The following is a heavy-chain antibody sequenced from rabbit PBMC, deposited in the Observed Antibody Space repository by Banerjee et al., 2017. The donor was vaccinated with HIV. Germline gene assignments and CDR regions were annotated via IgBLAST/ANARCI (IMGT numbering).Heavy chain of an antibody. D-gene: IGHD8-1*01. CDR2: IYIRGGGT. Sequence: QEQLVESGGDLVQPEGSLTLTCTASGLDFSSTYYMCWVRQAPGKGLEWIGCIYIRGGGTWYASWLNGRFTISKTSSTTVTLQMTSLTAADTATYFCARGVGSSYYWYFNLWGPGTLVTVS. CDR3: ARGVGSSYYWYFNL. V-gene: IGHV1S45*01. J-gene: IGHJ4*01. CDR1: GLDFSSTYY.